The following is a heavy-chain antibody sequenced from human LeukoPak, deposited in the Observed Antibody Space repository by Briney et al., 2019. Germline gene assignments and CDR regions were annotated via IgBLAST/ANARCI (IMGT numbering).Heavy chain of an antibody. CDR3: AREGNVGSYPDC. CDR1: GFTFSSYS. CDR2: TRSDSAI. J-gene: IGHJ4*02. V-gene: IGHV3-48*01. D-gene: IGHD3-10*01. Sequence: GGPLRLSCAASGFTFSSYSMNWVRQAPGKGLEWISYTRSDSAIYYTDSVKGRFTISRDNAKNSLYLQMNSLRAEDTAVYYCAREGNVGSYPDCWGQGTLVTVSS.